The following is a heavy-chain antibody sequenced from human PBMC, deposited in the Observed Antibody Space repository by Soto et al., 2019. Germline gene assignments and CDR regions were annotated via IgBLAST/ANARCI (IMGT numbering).Heavy chain of an antibody. Sequence: VQLLESGAEVKKPGSSVKVSCKASGGTFSSYAISWVRQAPGQGLEWMGGIIPIFGTANYAQKFQGRVTITADESTSTAYMELSSLRSEDTAVYYCARDRNYYDSSGSSGAFDIWGQGTMVTVSS. CDR1: GGTFSSYA. J-gene: IGHJ3*02. V-gene: IGHV1-69*01. D-gene: IGHD3-22*01. CDR2: IIPIFGTA. CDR3: ARDRNYYDSSGSSGAFDI.